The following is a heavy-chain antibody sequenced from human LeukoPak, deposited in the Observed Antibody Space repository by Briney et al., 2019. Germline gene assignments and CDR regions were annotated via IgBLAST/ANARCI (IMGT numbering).Heavy chain of an antibody. D-gene: IGHD7-27*01. CDR1: GFTFSSHD. CDR3: VRARQGLGTRQIDAFDL. J-gene: IGHJ3*01. Sequence: GGSLRLSCAAAGFTFSSHDMHWVRQATGKGLEWVSATGTAGDTYYPGSVKGRFTISRENAKNSLYLQMNSLRAGDTAVYYCVRARQGLGTRQIDAFDLWGQGTMVTVSS. CDR2: TGTAGDT. V-gene: IGHV3-13*01.